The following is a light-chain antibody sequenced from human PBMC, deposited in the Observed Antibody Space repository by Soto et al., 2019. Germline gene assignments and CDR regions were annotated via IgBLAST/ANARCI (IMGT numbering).Light chain of an antibody. CDR3: QQYNDLST. CDR2: KAS. CDR1: QSISTW. V-gene: IGKV1-5*03. Sequence: DIQMTQSPSTLSASVGDRVTITCRASQSISTWLTWYQQKPGKAPNLLIYKASTLESGVPSRFSGSGSGTEFTLAISSLQPEDFATYYCQQYNDLSTFGGGTKVDIK. J-gene: IGKJ4*01.